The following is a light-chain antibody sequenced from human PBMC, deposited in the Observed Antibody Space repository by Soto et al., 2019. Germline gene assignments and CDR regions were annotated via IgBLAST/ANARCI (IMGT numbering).Light chain of an antibody. CDR3: QQYENYWT. J-gene: IGKJ1*01. Sequence: DIQMTQSPSSVSASVGDKVTITCRASQGISSWLAWYQQKPGKAPKLLIYKASSLESGVPSRFSGSGSGTEFSLTISNLQPDDFATYYCQQYENYWTFGQGTKVDIK. CDR2: KAS. V-gene: IGKV1-5*03. CDR1: QGISSW.